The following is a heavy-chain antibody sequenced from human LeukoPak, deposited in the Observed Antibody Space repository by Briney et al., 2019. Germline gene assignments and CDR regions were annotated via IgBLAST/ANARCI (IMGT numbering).Heavy chain of an antibody. J-gene: IGHJ5*02. V-gene: IGHV1-2*02. CDR3: AAAPSTINWFDP. CDR1: GYSFTGYY. CDR2: INPNSGDT. Sequence: ASVKVSCKASGYSFTGYYIYWVRQAPGQGLEWMGWINPNSGDTNYAQKFQGRVTMTRDTSISTAYMELSSLRSEDTAVYYCAAAPSTINWFDPWGQGTLVTVSS. D-gene: IGHD3-3*01.